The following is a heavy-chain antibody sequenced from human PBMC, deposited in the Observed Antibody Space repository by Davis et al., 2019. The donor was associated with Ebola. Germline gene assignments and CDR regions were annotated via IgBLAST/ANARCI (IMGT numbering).Heavy chain of an antibody. J-gene: IGHJ6*02. CDR2: IKQDGSEK. Sequence: GESLKISCEASGFTMSSTWMSWVRQAPGKGLEWVANIKQDGSEKYYVDSVKGRFTISRDNAKNSLYLQMNSLSAEETAVYYCASARSSGYDYGWYYYGMDVWGQGTTVTVSS. V-gene: IGHV3-7*01. CDR1: GFTMSSTW. D-gene: IGHD5-12*01. CDR3: ASARSSGYDYGWYYYGMDV.